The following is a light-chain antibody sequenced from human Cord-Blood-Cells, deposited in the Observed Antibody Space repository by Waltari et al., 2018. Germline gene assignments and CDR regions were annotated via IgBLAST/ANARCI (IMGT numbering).Light chain of an antibody. J-gene: IGLJ2*01. CDR1: ISDLGGSNH. Sequence: QSALPQPPSSSGSPGQPVTLPYTGTISDLGGSNHLSWYQQHPGNAPNLMIDEVSKRPSGVPDRFSGSKSGNTASLTVSGLQAEDEADYYCSSYAGSNNLVFGGGTKLTVL. V-gene: IGLV2-8*01. CDR2: EVS. CDR3: SSYAGSNNLV.